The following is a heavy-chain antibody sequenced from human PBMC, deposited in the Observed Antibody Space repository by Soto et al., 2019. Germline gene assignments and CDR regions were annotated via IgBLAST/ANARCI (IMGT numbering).Heavy chain of an antibody. V-gene: IGHV1-18*01. CDR3: ARMVRGSNIDYYHYMDV. J-gene: IGHJ6*03. Sequence: QVQLVQSRGEVRKPGASVKVSCKASGYTFTSHGISWVRQAPGQGLEWMGWISAYNGDTNYAQKLQGRVTVTTDRSTSTAYMELRSLRSEDTAVYYCARMVRGSNIDYYHYMDVWGKGTTVTVSS. CDR2: ISAYNGDT. CDR1: GYTFTSHG. D-gene: IGHD3-10*01.